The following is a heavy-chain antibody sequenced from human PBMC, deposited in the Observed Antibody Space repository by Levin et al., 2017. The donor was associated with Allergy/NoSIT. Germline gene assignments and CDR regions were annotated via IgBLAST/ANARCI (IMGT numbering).Heavy chain of an antibody. CDR1: GFTFSSYS. D-gene: IGHD4-17*01. CDR2: ISSSSSYI. Sequence: GESLKISCAASGFTFSSYSMNWVRQAPGKGLEWVSSISSSSSYIYYADSVKGRFTISRDNAKNSLYLQMNSLRAEDTAVYYCARVADYGDYEFDYWGQGTLVTVSS. CDR3: ARVADYGDYEFDY. V-gene: IGHV3-21*01. J-gene: IGHJ4*02.